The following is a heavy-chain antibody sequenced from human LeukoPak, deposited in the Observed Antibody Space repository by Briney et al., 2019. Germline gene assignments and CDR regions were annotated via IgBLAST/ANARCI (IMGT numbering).Heavy chain of an antibody. Sequence: GGSLRLSCAASGFTLSSYEMNWVRQAPGKGLEWVSYISSSGSTIYYADSVKGRFTISRDNAKNSLYLQMNSLRAEDTAVYYCAREGSLDAFDIWGQGTMVTVSS. V-gene: IGHV3-48*03. J-gene: IGHJ3*02. CDR2: ISSSGSTI. D-gene: IGHD1-26*01. CDR1: GFTLSSYE. CDR3: AREGSLDAFDI.